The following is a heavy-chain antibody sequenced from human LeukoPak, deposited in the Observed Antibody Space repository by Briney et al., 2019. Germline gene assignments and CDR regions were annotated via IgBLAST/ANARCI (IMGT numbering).Heavy chain of an antibody. Sequence: SETLSLTCTVSGGSISSYYWSWVRQPPGEGLEWIGYIYYSGSTNYNPSLKSRVTISVDTSKNQFSLKLSSVTAADTAVYYCARVEWGVVNWFDPWGQGTLVTVPS. CDR1: GGSISSYY. J-gene: IGHJ5*02. D-gene: IGHD3-16*01. CDR3: ARVEWGVVNWFDP. V-gene: IGHV4-59*01. CDR2: IYYSGST.